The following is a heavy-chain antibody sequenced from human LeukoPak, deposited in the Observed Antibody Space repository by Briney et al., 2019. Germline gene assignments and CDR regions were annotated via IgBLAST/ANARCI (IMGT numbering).Heavy chain of an antibody. CDR2: ISYDGSSE. V-gene: IGHV3-30*01. CDR3: ARGHSSGPPGDY. Sequence: PGGSLRLSCAASGFTFSNYAMHWVRQAPGEGLEWVAVISYDGSSEYSADSMKGRFTISRDNSKNTLYLQMNSLRVEDTAVYYCARGHSSGPPGDYWGQGTLVSVSS. D-gene: IGHD3-22*01. J-gene: IGHJ4*02. CDR1: GFTFSNYA.